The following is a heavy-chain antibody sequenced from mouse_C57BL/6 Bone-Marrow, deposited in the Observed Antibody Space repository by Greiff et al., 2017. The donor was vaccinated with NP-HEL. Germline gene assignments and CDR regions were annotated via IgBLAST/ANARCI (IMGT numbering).Heavy chain of an antibody. V-gene: IGHV5-12*01. D-gene: IGHD1-1*01. CDR2: ISNGGGST. CDR3: ARHNYGSRAWFAC. Sequence: EVKLVESGGGLVQPGGSLKLSCAASGFTFSDYYMYWVRQTPEKRLEWVAYISNGGGSTYYPDTVKGRSTLSRDNAKNTLYLQMSRLKSDDTAMYYCARHNYGSRAWFACWGQGTLVTVSA. CDR1: GFTFSDYY. J-gene: IGHJ3*01.